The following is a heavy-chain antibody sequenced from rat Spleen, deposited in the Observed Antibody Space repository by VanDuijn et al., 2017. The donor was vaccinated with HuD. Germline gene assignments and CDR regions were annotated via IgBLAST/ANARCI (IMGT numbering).Heavy chain of an antibody. CDR3: ARHETGRDYFDY. CDR2: ISTGGGNT. D-gene: IGHD5-1*01. CDR1: GFTFSNYD. V-gene: IGHV5-25*01. Sequence: EVQVVATGGGLVQPGRSLKLSCAASGFTFSNYDMAWVRQAPTKGLEWVASISTGGGNTYYRDSVKGRFTISRDNAKSTPYLQMDSLRSEDTATYYCARHETGRDYFDYWGQGVMVTVSS. J-gene: IGHJ2*01.